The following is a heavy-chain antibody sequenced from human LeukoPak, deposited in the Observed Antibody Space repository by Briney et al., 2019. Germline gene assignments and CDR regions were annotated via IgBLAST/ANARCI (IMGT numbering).Heavy chain of an antibody. V-gene: IGHV3-23*01. J-gene: IGHJ4*02. CDR1: GFTFSTYT. Sequence: GGSLRLSCAASGFTFSTYTMYWVRHPPGKGLEWVSIIGSSGGGIHYADSVKGRFTISRDNSKNALYLQMNSLRVEDTAVYYCSIDPNWGTHSWGQGVLVTVSS. CDR2: IGSSGGGI. D-gene: IGHD7-27*01. CDR3: SIDPNWGTHS.